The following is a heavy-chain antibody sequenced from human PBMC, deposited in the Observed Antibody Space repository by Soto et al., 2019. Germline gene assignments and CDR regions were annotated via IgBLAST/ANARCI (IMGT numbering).Heavy chain of an antibody. Sequence: GASVKVSCKASGYTFTSYGISWVRQAPGQGLEWMGWISAYNGNTNYAQKLQGRVTMTTDTSTSTAYMELRSLRSDDTAVYYCARGSGDIVVVPAAMNWFEPWGQGTLVTVSS. CDR1: GYTFTSYG. D-gene: IGHD2-2*01. J-gene: IGHJ5*02. CDR3: ARGSGDIVVVPAAMNWFEP. V-gene: IGHV1-18*01. CDR2: ISAYNGNT.